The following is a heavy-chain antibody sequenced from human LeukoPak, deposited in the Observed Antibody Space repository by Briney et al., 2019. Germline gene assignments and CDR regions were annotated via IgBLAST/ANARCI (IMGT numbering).Heavy chain of an antibody. CDR2: ISGSGGST. J-gene: IGHJ3*02. D-gene: IGHD3-10*01. CDR3: AKDVSELMVRGVMRGAFDI. V-gene: IGHV3-23*01. CDR1: GFTFGDNY. Sequence: GSLRLSCAASGFTFGDNYMTWIRPAPGEGLEWVSAISGSGGSTYYADSVKGRFTISRDNSKNALYLQMNSLRAEDTAVYYYAKDVSELMVRGVMRGAFDIWGQGTMVTVSS.